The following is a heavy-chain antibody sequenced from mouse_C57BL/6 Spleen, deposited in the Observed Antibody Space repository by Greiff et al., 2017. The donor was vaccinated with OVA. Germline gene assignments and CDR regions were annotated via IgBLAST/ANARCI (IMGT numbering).Heavy chain of an antibody. D-gene: IGHD2-2*01. J-gene: IGHJ3*01. V-gene: IGHV1-22*01. CDR3: AREDYGYDGFAY. Sequence: EVKLVESGPELVKPGASVKMSCKASGYTFTDYNMHWVKQSHGKSLEWIGYINPNNGGTSYNQKFKGKATLTVNKSSSTAYMELRSLTSEDSAVYYCAREDYGYDGFAYWGQGTLVTVSA. CDR1: GYTFTDYN. CDR2: INPNNGGT.